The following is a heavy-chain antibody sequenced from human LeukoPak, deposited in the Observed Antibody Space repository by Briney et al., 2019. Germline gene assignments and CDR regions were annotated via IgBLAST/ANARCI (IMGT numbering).Heavy chain of an antibody. V-gene: IGHV4-34*01. D-gene: IGHD1-26*01. CDR1: GGSLSGDY. J-gene: IGHJ3*02. CDR3: ARGGTGTYAADQDALDI. CDR2: INHSGST. Sequence: SSETLSLTCAVYGGSLSGDYWSWIRQSPEKGLEWIGEINHSGSTTYNPSLKSRVTISVDTSKNQFSLRLSSVTAADTAVYYCARGGTGTYAADQDALDIWGQGTMVTVSS.